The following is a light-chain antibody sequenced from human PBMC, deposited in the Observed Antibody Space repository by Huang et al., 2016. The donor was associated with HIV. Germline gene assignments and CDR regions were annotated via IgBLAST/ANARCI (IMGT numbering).Light chain of an antibody. CDR3: QHYDSLPPWT. CDR1: QDIGKY. V-gene: IGKV1-33*01. J-gene: IGKJ1*01. Sequence: DIQMIQFPSSLSASVGDRVTITCQASQDIGKYVNWYQQKTGKAPKVLLYGASNLETGVPSRCSGSGSGTAFTFTINSLQPEDIATYYCQHYDSLPPWTFGKGTKVEIK. CDR2: GAS.